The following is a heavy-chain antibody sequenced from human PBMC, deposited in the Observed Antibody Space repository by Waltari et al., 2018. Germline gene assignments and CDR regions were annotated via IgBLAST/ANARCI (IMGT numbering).Heavy chain of an antibody. J-gene: IGHJ6*02. CDR3: ARGRSYGMDV. CDR1: GFAFHTFI. V-gene: IGHV3-30*03. CDR2: MLKDGSDN. Sequence: QVQLMESGGGVVQPGQSLRLSSAASGFAFHTFIFPWVRQAPGKGLEWVASMLKDGSDNKYADSVRGRFSISRDNSENTVYLQMDTLNIEDTGVYYCARGRSYGMDVWGQGTAVTVSS.